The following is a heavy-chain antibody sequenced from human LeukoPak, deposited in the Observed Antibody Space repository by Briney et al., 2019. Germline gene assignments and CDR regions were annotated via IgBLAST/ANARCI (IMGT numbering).Heavy chain of an antibody. D-gene: IGHD5-12*01. CDR3: AKGYSGYDYAFDI. Sequence: GGSLRLSCAASGFTFSNAWMSWVRQAPGKGLEWVAVISYDGRNKYYADSVKGRFTISRDNSKNTLYLQMNSLRPEDTAVYYCAKGYSGYDYAFDIWGQGTMVTVSS. J-gene: IGHJ3*02. V-gene: IGHV3-30*18. CDR2: ISYDGRNK. CDR1: GFTFSNAW.